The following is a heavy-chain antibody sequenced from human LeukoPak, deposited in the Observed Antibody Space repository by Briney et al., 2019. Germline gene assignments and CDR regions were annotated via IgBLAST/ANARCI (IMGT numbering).Heavy chain of an antibody. CDR3: ARDSEGRGDYFDY. D-gene: IGHD5-24*01. CDR2: IYYSGST. V-gene: IGHV4-59*01. J-gene: IGHJ4*02. Sequence: PSETLSLTCTVSGGSISSYYWSWIRQPPGKALEWIGYIYYSGSTNYNPSLKSRVTISVDTSKNQFSLKLSSVTAADTAVYYCARDSEGRGDYFDYWGQGTLVTVSS. CDR1: GGSISSYY.